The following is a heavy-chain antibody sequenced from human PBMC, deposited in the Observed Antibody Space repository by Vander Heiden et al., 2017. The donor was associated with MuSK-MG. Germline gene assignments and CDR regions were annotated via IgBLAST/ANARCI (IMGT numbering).Heavy chain of an antibody. J-gene: IGHJ5*02. D-gene: IGHD6-13*01. CDR3: ATDRYSSSWPNWFDP. CDR1: GHRLTKLS. V-gene: IGHV1-24*01. Sequence: QVQLVQSGAEVKKPGASVKVSCKVSGHRLTKLSKHWVRQAPGKGLEWMGGFDPEDGETIYAQKFQGRVTMTEDTSTDTAYMELSSLRSEDTAVYYCATDRYSSSWPNWFDPWGQGTLVTVSS. CDR2: FDPEDGET.